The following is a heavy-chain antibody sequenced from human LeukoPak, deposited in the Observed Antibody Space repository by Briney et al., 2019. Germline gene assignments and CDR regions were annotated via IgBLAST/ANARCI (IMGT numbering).Heavy chain of an antibody. Sequence: VASVKVSCKASGYTFTSYYMHWVRQAPGQGLEWMGIINPSGGSTSYAQKFQGRVTMTEDTSTDTAYMELSSLRSEDTAVYYCATLQVYGMDVWGQGTTVTVSS. CDR2: INPSGGST. CDR1: GYTFTSYY. V-gene: IGHV1-46*01. D-gene: IGHD1-1*01. CDR3: ATLQVYGMDV. J-gene: IGHJ6*02.